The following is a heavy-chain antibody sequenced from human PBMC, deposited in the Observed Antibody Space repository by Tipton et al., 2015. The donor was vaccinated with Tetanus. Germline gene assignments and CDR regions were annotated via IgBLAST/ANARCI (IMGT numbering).Heavy chain of an antibody. CDR3: ARVGFGYSGYHFYGY. J-gene: IGHJ4*02. D-gene: IGHD5-12*01. CDR1: GGSISSYY. CDR2: IYYSGGT. V-gene: IGHV4-59*01. Sequence: TLSLTCTVSGGSISSYYWSWIRQPPGKGLEWIGYIYYSGGTNYNPSLKSRVTISVDTSKNQFSLKLSSVTAADTAVYYCARVGFGYSGYHFYGYWGQGTLVTVSS.